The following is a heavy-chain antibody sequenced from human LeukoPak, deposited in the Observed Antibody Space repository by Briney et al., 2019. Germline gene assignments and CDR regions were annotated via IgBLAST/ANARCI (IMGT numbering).Heavy chain of an antibody. Sequence: GGPLRLSCAASGFTFSSYWMHWVRQAPGKGLVWVSRINSDGSITTYADSVKGRFTISRDNAKNTLYLQMNSLRAEDTAVYYCAGGRYGSDFDYWGQGTLVTVSS. CDR3: AGGRYGSDFDY. CDR2: INSDGSIT. J-gene: IGHJ4*02. D-gene: IGHD3-10*01. CDR1: GFTFSSYW. V-gene: IGHV3-74*01.